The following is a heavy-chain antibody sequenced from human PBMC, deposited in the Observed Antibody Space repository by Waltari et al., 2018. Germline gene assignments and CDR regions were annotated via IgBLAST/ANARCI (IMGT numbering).Heavy chain of an antibody. V-gene: IGHV4-59*01. D-gene: IGHD3-3*01. Sequence: QVQLQESGPGLVKPSETLSLTCTVSGGSISSYYWSWIRQPPGKGLEWIGYIYYSGSTNYNPALKSRVTISVDTSKNQFSRKLSSVTAADTAVYYCARDPGSGGYYDFWSGYYVGTWFDPWGQGTLVTVSS. CDR1: GGSISSYY. CDR3: ARDPGSGGYYDFWSGYYVGTWFDP. CDR2: IYYSGST. J-gene: IGHJ5*02.